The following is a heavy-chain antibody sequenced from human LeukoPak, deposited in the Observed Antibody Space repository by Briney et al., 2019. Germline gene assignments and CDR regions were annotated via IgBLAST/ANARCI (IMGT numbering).Heavy chain of an antibody. Sequence: ASVKVSCKASGYTFTSYGISWVRQAPGQGLEWMGWISAYNGNTNYAQKLQGRVTMTTDTSTSTAYMELRSLRSDDTAVYYCARGLWFGELYYYMDVWGKGTTVTISS. CDR2: ISAYNGNT. J-gene: IGHJ6*03. V-gene: IGHV1-18*01. D-gene: IGHD3-10*01. CDR1: GYTFTSYG. CDR3: ARGLWFGELYYYMDV.